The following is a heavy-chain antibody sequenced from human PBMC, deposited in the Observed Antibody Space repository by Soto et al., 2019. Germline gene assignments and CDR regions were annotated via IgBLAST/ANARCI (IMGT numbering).Heavy chain of an antibody. Sequence: QVQLQESGPGLVKPSQTLSLTCTVSGGSISSGGYYWSWIRQHPGKGLAWIGSIYYSGSTYYNPPIKIRVNISVETSKNKFSLKLSSVTAADTAVYYCASGYSSPAWYGMDVWGQGTTVTVSS. J-gene: IGHJ6*02. V-gene: IGHV4-31*03. CDR3: ASGYSSPAWYGMDV. CDR1: GGSISSGGYY. D-gene: IGHD6-19*01. CDR2: IYYSGST.